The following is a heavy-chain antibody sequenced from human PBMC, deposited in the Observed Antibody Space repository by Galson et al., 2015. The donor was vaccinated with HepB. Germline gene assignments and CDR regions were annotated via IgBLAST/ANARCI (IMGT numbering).Heavy chain of an antibody. D-gene: IGHD6-19*01. CDR2: ISAYNGNT. J-gene: IGHJ5*02. Sequence: SVKVSCKASGYTFTSYGISWVRQAPGQGLEWMGWISAYNGNTNYAQKLQGRVTMTTDTSTSTAYMELRSLRSDDTAVYYCARDHSGGYSSGWAVWFDPWGQGTLVTVAS. CDR1: GYTFTSYG. CDR3: ARDHSGGYSSGWAVWFDP. V-gene: IGHV1-18*04.